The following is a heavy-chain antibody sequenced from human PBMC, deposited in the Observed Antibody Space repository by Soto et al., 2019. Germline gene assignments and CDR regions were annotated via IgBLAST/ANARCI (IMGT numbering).Heavy chain of an antibody. V-gene: IGHV1-18*01. J-gene: IGHJ4*02. CDR2: ISAHNGNT. CDR1: GYAFTTYG. D-gene: IGHD1-1*01. Sequence: QVHLVQSGAEVKKPWASVKVSCKGSGYAFTTYGITWVRQAPGQGLEWRGWISAHNGNTNYAQKLQGRVTVTRDTSTSTAYMELRSLRSDDTAVYYCARGRYGDYWGQGALVTVSS. CDR3: ARGRYGDY.